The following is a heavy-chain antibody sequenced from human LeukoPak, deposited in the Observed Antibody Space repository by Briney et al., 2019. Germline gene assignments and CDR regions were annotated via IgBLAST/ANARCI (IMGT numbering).Heavy chain of an antibody. J-gene: IGHJ4*02. V-gene: IGHV1-2*07. D-gene: IGHD3-3*01. CDR3: ARALFNSGYDY. Sequence: SVNVSCLPCSYTLPRQYVHWVRQPPGQGLEWMDWINSNGGETKCAHKCQGRVTMTRDTSISTVYMDLGELRVDETAVYCCARALFNSGYDYWGRGSLVTVS. CDR1: SYTLPRQY. CDR2: INSNGGET.